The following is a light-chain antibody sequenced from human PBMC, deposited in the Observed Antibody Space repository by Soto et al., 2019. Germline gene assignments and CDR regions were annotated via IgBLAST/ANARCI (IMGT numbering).Light chain of an antibody. J-gene: IGKJ1*01. Sequence: DIQMTQSPSTLSASVGDRVTITCRASQSISNWLAWYQQKPGKAPKLLIYDASSLESGVPSRFSGSGSGTEFTLTISSLQPDDFATYYCQKYNSYSTWTFGQGTKVEIK. CDR3: QKYNSYSTWT. V-gene: IGKV1-5*01. CDR1: QSISNW. CDR2: DAS.